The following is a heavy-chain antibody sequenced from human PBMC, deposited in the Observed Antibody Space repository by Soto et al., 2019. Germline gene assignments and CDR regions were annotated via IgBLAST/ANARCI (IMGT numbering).Heavy chain of an antibody. CDR1: GGTFSSYA. V-gene: IGHV1-69*01. J-gene: IGHJ5*02. D-gene: IGHD6-13*01. CDR3: ARDREIAAANNWFDP. CDR2: IIPIFGTA. Sequence: QVQLVQSGAEVKKPGSSVKVSCKASGGTFSSYAISWVRQAPGQGLEWMGGIIPIFGTANYVQKFQGRVTITVDESTSTAYMELSSLRSEDTAVYYCARDREIAAANNWFDPWGQGTLVTVSS.